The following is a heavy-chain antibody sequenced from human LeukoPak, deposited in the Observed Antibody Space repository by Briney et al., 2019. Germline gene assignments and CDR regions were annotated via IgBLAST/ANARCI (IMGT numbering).Heavy chain of an antibody. CDR3: ARLVHDAFDI. CDR1: GYSISSGYY. V-gene: IGHV4-38-2*01. J-gene: IGHJ3*02. D-gene: IGHD3-16*02. CDR2: IYHSGST. Sequence: SETLSLTCAVSGYSISSGYYWGWIRQPPGKGLEWTGSIYHSGSTYYNPSLKSRVTISVDTSKNQFSLKLSSVTAADTAVYYCARLVHDAFDIWGQGTMVTVSS.